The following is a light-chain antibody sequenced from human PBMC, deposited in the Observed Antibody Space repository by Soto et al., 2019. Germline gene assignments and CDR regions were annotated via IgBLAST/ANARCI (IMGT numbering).Light chain of an antibody. CDR3: QQRSNWHPLT. CDR2: DAS. CDR1: QGVSSY. V-gene: IGKV3D-11*01. J-gene: IGKJ4*01. Sequence: EIVLTQSPATLSLSPGERATLSCRASQGVSSYLAWYQQKPGQAPRLLIYDASNRATGIPARFSGSGPGTDFTLTIISLEPEDFAVYYCQQRSNWHPLTFGGGTKVEIK.